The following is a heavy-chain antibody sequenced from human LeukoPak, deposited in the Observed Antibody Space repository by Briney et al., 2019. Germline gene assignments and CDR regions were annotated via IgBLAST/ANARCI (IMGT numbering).Heavy chain of an antibody. J-gene: IGHJ5*02. CDR1: GGSISSYY. CDR2: IHTSGST. CDR3: VRAGDYGDYVGWFDP. D-gene: IGHD4-17*01. Sequence: SETLSLTCTVSGGSISSYYWSWIRQPAGKGLEWIGRIHTSGSTNYNPSLKSRLTMSVDTSKNQFSLKLNSVTAADTAVYYCVRAGDYGDYVGWFDPWGQGTLVSVSS. V-gene: IGHV4-4*07.